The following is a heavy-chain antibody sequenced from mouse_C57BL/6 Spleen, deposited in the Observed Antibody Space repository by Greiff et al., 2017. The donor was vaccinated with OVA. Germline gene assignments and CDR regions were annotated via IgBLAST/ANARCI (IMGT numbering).Heavy chain of an antibody. CDR1: GYTFTSYW. Sequence: VQLQQPGAELVKPGASVKLSCKASGYTFTSYWMHWVKQRPGQGLEWIGRIDPDSGGTKYNEKFKGKATMTVDKPSSTAYMQLSSLTSEDSAVYYSARDTTVVVGDYWGPGTTLTVSS. J-gene: IGHJ2*01. D-gene: IGHD1-1*01. CDR2: IDPDSGGT. V-gene: IGHV1-72*01. CDR3: ARDTTVVVGDY.